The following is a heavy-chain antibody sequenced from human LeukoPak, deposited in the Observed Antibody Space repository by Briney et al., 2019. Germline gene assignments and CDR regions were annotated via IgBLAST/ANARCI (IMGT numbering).Heavy chain of an antibody. V-gene: IGHV1-46*01. CDR2: INPSGGST. Sequence: ASVKVSCKASGYSFTDDYIHWMRQAPGQGLEWMGIINPSGGSTSYAQKFQGRVTMTRDTSTSTVYMELSSLRSEDTAVYYCARGTHSSVDYWGQGTLVTVSS. CDR3: ARGTHSSVDY. J-gene: IGHJ4*02. CDR1: GYSFTDDY. D-gene: IGHD6-25*01.